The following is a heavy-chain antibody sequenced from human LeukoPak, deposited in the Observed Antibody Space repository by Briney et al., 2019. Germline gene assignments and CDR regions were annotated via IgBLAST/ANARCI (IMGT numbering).Heavy chain of an antibody. J-gene: IGHJ6*02. V-gene: IGHV4-31*03. D-gene: IGHD2-2*01. CDR1: GGSISSGGYY. CDR3: ARDSRTSCYERCYYGMDV. CDR2: IYYSGST. Sequence: PSETLSLTCTVSGGSISSGGYYWSWIRQHPGKGLEWIGYIYYSGSTYYNPSLKSRVTISVDTSKNQFSLKLSSVTAADTAVYYCARDSRTSCYERCYYGMDVWGQGTTVTVSS.